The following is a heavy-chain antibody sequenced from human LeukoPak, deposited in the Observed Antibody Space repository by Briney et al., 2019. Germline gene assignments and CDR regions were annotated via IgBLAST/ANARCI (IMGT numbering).Heavy chain of an antibody. CDR3: ASHGVTIAAAGFDY. D-gene: IGHD6-13*01. Sequence: SETLSLTCTVSGGSISSSSYYWGWIRQPPGKGLEWIGSIYYSGSTYYNPSLKSRVTISVDTSKNQFSLELSSVTAADTAVYYCASHGVTIAAAGFDYWGQGTLVTVSS. CDR2: IYYSGST. V-gene: IGHV4-39*01. J-gene: IGHJ4*02. CDR1: GGSISSSSYY.